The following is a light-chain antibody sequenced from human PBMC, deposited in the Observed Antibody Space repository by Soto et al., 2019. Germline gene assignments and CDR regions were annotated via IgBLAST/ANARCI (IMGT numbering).Light chain of an antibody. V-gene: IGLV1-44*01. CDR1: SSNIGANT. CDR2: SNN. CDR3: ATWDDRLNGVV. Sequence: QFVLTQPPSASGTPGQRVTISCSGSSSNIGANTVNWYQQLPGTAPKLLIYSNNQRPSGVPDRFSGSKSGTSASLAISGPQSEDEADYYCATWDDRLNGVVFGGGTQLTVL. J-gene: IGLJ2*01.